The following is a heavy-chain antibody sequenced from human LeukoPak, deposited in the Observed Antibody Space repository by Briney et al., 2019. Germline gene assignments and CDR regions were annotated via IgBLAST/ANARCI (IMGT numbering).Heavy chain of an antibody. V-gene: IGHV1-8*03. CDR3: ARGKDSSAQLRLGELSLNPARSREDGAAFDI. D-gene: IGHD3-16*02. J-gene: IGHJ3*02. Sequence: ASVKVSCKASRYTLTNYDIDWVRQATGPGLEWMGWMNPSSGNTGYAQKFQGRVTITRNTSISTADMELSSLRSEDTAVYYCARGKDSSAQLRLGELSLNPARSREDGAAFDIWGQGTMVTVSS. CDR1: RYTLTNYD. CDR2: MNPSSGNT.